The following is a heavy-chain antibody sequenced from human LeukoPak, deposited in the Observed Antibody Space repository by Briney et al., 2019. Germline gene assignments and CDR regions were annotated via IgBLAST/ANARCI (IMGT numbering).Heavy chain of an antibody. CDR1: GFTFSSYA. CDR2: ISGSCGST. D-gene: IGHD3-22*01. CDR3: AKSSWGVVAPFDP. Sequence: GGSLRLSCAASGFTFSSYAMSWVRQAPGKGLEWVSAISGSCGSTYYAGSVKGRFTISRDNSKNTLYLQMNSLRAEDTAVYYCAKSSWGVVAPFDPWGQGTLVSVSS. V-gene: IGHV3-23*01. J-gene: IGHJ5*02.